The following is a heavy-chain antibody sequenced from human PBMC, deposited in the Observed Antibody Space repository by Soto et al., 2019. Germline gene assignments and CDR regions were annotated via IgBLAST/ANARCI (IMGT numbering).Heavy chain of an antibody. D-gene: IGHD2-15*01. J-gene: IGHJ4*02. CDR3: ARGVGCSGGSCYRWYFDY. CDR2: ISSNGGST. CDR1: GFTFSSYA. Sequence: EVQLVESGGGLVQPGGSLRLSCAASGFTFSSYAMHWVRQAPGKGLEYVSAISSNGGSTYYANSVKGSFTISSDNSKNTLYLQMGSLRAEDMAVYYCARGVGCSGGSCYRWYFDYWGQGTLVNVSS. V-gene: IGHV3-64*01.